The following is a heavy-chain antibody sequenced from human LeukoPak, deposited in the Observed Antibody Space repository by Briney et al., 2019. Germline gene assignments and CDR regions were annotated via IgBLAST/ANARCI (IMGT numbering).Heavy chain of an antibody. V-gene: IGHV4-31*03. CDR2: IYYSGST. CDR1: GGSISSGGYY. D-gene: IGHD4-11*01. J-gene: IGHJ6*03. CDR3: ARYLYSNSMWGYYYYMDV. Sequence: SETLSLTCTVPGGSISSGGYYWSWIRQHPGKGLEWIGYIYYSGSTYYNPSLKSRVTISVDTSKNQFSLKLSPVTAADTAVYYCARYLYSNSMWGYYYYMDVWGKGTTVTVSS.